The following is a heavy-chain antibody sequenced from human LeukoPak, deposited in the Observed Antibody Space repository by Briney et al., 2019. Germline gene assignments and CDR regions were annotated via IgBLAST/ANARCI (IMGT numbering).Heavy chain of an antibody. CDR3: ARGAAMVTYYYYMDV. CDR1: GGTSSSYA. V-gene: IGHV1-69*13. Sequence: GASVKVSCKASGGTSSSYAISWVRQAPGQGLEWMGGIIPIFGTANYAQKFQGRVTITADESTSTAYMELSSLRSEDTAVYYCARGAAMVTYYYYMDVWGKGTTVTISS. D-gene: IGHD5-18*01. CDR2: IIPIFGTA. J-gene: IGHJ6*03.